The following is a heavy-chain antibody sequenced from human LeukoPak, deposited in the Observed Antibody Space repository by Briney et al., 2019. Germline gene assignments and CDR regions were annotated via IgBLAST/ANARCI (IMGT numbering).Heavy chain of an antibody. CDR2: VRSRANSYAT. CDR3: TTHYYDSSGYHYGAFDY. D-gene: IGHD3-22*01. CDR1: GFTFSGSA. J-gene: IGHJ4*02. V-gene: IGHV3-73*01. Sequence: GGSLRLSCAASGFTFSGSAMHWVRQASGKGLEWVGRVRSRANSYATTYAASVKGRFSISRDDSRNTAFLEMNSLKTEDTAVYYCTTHYYDSSGYHYGAFDYWGQGTLVTVSS.